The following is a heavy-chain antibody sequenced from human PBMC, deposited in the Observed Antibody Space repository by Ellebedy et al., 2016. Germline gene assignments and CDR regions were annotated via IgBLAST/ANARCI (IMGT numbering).Heavy chain of an antibody. CDR2: TYYRSKWFD. Sequence: SQTLSLTCXISGDSVSSNSAAWNWIRQSPSRGLEWPGRTYYRSKWFDEYAVSMKSRMTVTPDTSKNQFSLHLNSVTPEDTAVYYCARGDEDFDYWGQGTLVTVSS. CDR1: GDSVSSNSAA. D-gene: IGHD5-24*01. CDR3: ARGDEDFDY. J-gene: IGHJ4*02. V-gene: IGHV6-1*01.